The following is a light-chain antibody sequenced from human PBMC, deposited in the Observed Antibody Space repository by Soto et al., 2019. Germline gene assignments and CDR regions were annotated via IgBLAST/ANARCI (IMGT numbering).Light chain of an antibody. V-gene: IGKV1-33*01. CDR1: QDITNY. CDR3: QQFDNVPFT. CDR2: DTC. J-gene: IGKJ5*01. Sequence: DIQMTQSPSSLSSSVGDSATIIFQASQDITNYLNWYQQKPGKAPKLLIYDTCNLETGVESRFSGCGSRPHFIFTISSLQHEDIATYYCQQFDNVPFTFGQGTRLEMK.